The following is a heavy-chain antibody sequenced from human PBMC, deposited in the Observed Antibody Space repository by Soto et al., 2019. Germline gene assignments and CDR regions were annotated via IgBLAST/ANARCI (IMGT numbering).Heavy chain of an antibody. J-gene: IGHJ5*02. CDR1: DDSLSTYY. CDR2: IYASGST. D-gene: IGHD2-15*01. Sequence: SETLSLTCNVSDDSLSTYYWSWIRQPAGKGLEWIGPIYASGSTNYNPSLKGRVSMSVDTSKKQFSLKMISVTAADTAMYYCARSAIPRGGWFRPWGQGVLVTVSS. CDR3: ARSAIPRGGWFRP. V-gene: IGHV4-4*07.